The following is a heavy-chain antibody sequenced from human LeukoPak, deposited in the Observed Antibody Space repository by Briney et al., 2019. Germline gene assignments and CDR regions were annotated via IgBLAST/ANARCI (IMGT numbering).Heavy chain of an antibody. CDR1: GFTFSSYG. Sequence: PGRSLRLSCAASGFTFSSYGMHWVRQAPGKGLEWVAVISYDGSNKYYADSVKGRFTISRDNSKNTLYLQMNSLRAEDTAVYYCAKETVVTAPPYYYGMDVWGQGTTVTVSS. J-gene: IGHJ6*02. V-gene: IGHV3-30*18. CDR2: ISYDGSNK. CDR3: AKETVVTAPPYYYGMDV. D-gene: IGHD2-21*02.